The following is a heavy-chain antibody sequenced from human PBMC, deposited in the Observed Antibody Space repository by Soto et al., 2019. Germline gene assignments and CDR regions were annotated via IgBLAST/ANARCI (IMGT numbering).Heavy chain of an antibody. CDR3: ARDGAARPGTRTDAFDI. CDR2: ISSSGRTI. J-gene: IGHJ3*02. CDR1: GFTCSDYY. D-gene: IGHD6-6*01. Sequence: GGSLRLSCAASGFTCSDYYMTWIRQAPGKGLEWVSYISSSGRTIYYADSVKGRFTISRDNAKNSLYLQMNSLRAEDTAVYYCARDGAARPGTRTDAFDIWGQGTMVTVSS. V-gene: IGHV3-11*01.